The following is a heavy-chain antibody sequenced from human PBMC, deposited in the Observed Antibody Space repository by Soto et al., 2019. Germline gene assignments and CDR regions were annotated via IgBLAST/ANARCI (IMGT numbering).Heavy chain of an antibody. V-gene: IGHV3-30-3*01. CDR2: ISYDGVNI. Sequence: GGSLRLSCAASGFTFNYAIHWVRQAPGKGLEWLAVISYDGVNIYYADSVKGRFTISRDNSKNTVYLQMNSLRPEDTAVYHCARGGYSSGWPPLDYWGPGTLVTVSS. D-gene: IGHD6-19*01. J-gene: IGHJ4*02. CDR3: ARGGYSSGWPPLDY. CDR1: GFTFNYA.